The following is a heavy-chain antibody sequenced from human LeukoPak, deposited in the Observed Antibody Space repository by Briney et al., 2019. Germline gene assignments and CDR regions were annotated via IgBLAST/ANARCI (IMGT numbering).Heavy chain of an antibody. V-gene: IGHV3-23*01. CDR3: ARERGSSGGNTNGYFDY. Sequence: GGSLRLSCAASGFTFSNYAMSWVRQAPGKGLERVSVISGSGGTTYSADSVKGRFTISRDNSKNTLYLQMNSLRAEDTAAYYCARERGSSGGNTNGYFDYWGQGALVTVSS. CDR2: ISGSGGTT. J-gene: IGHJ4*02. D-gene: IGHD4-23*01. CDR1: GFTFSNYA.